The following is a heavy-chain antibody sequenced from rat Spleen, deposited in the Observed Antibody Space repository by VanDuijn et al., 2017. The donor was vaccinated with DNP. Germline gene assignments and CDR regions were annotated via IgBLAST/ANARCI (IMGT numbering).Heavy chain of an antibody. Sequence: EVQLMESGGGLVQPGRSLKLSCAGSGFTFSDYYMAWVRQAPAKGLEWVASITYDGVGTYYRDSVKGRFTISRDNAKSSLFLQMDSLRSEDTATYYCTTLITFMSGWSQGTSVTVSS. CDR3: TTLITFMSG. V-gene: IGHV5-20*01. CDR1: GFTFSDYY. CDR2: ITYDGVGT. J-gene: IGHJ4*01. D-gene: IGHD1-1*01.